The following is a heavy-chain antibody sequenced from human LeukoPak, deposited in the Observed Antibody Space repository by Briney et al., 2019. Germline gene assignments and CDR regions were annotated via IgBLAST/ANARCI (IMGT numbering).Heavy chain of an antibody. CDR3: ASTALRWAYFDY. CDR1: GGSISSGSYY. CDR2: IYYSGST. Sequence: SQTLSLTCTVSGGSISSGSYYWSWIRQPPGKGLEWIGYIYYSGSTNYNPSLKSRVTISVDTSKNQFSLKLSSVTAADTAVYYCASTALRWAYFDYWGQGTLVTVSS. V-gene: IGHV4-61*01. D-gene: IGHD4-23*01. J-gene: IGHJ4*02.